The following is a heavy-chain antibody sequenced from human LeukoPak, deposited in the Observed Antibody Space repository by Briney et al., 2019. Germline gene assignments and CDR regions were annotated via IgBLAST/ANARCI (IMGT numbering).Heavy chain of an antibody. V-gene: IGHV3-48*01. Sequence: GGSLRLSSTGSGFSFSTFRMKSVRQAPGKGLEWVSYISSGSNTIYYADSVKGRLTISRDNARNSLYLQMNSLRAEDTAVYYCASSLTTHYYYMDVWGNGTTVTVSS. CDR1: GFSFSTFR. D-gene: IGHD4-11*01. CDR2: ISSGSNTI. CDR3: ASSLTTHYYYMDV. J-gene: IGHJ6*03.